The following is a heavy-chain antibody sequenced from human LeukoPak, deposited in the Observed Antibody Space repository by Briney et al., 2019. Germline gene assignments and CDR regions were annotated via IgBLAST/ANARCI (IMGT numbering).Heavy chain of an antibody. D-gene: IGHD4-23*01. CDR3: ARLRPYGGNSEGAFDI. CDR2: ISSSGSTM. V-gene: IGHV3-48*03. Sequence: GGSLRLSCAASGFTFTSYEMNWVRQAPGKGLEWVSYISSSGSTMYYAGPVKGRFTISRDNAKNSLYLQMSSLRAEDTAVYYCARLRPYGGNSEGAFDIWGQGTMVTVSS. J-gene: IGHJ3*02. CDR1: GFTFTSYE.